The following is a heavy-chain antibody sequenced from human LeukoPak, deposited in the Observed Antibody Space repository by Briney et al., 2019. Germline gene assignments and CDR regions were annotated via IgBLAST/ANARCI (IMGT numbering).Heavy chain of an antibody. CDR2: IIPIFGTA. D-gene: IGHD2-2*01. J-gene: IGHJ4*02. CDR1: GGTFSSYA. Sequence: ASVKVSCKASGGTFSSYAISWVRQAPGQGLEWMGGIIPIFGTANYAQKFQGRVTITPDESTSTAYMELSSLRSEDTAVYYCARDLRYCSSTSCYYYFDYWGQGTLVTVSS. CDR3: ARDLRYCSSTSCYYYFDY. V-gene: IGHV1-69*13.